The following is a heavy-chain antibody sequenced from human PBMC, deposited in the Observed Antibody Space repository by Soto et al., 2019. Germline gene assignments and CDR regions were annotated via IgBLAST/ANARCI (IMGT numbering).Heavy chain of an antibody. D-gene: IGHD6-13*01. CDR3: ARPGLAAAITD. Sequence: QVQLVQSGAEVKKPGSSVKVSCKASGGTFSSYAISWVLQAPGQGLEWMGGIIPIFGTANYAQKFQGIVTITADESTSTAYMERRSLRSEDTAVYSCARPGLAAAITDWGQGTLVTVSS. J-gene: IGHJ4*02. V-gene: IGHV1-69*01. CDR2: IIPIFGTA. CDR1: GGTFSSYA.